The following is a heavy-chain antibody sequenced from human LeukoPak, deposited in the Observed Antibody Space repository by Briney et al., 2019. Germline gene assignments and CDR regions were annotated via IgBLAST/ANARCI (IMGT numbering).Heavy chain of an antibody. Sequence: SETLSLTCTVSGGSISSSSYYWGWIRQPPGKGLEWIGSIYYSGSTYYNPSLKSRVTISVDTSKNQFSLQLNSVTPEDTAVYYCAREPSDIAAAEYGGNWYFDLWGRGTLVTVSS. V-gene: IGHV4-39*02. CDR2: IYYSGST. CDR3: AREPSDIAAAEYGGNWYFDL. J-gene: IGHJ2*01. D-gene: IGHD6-13*01. CDR1: GGSISSSSYY.